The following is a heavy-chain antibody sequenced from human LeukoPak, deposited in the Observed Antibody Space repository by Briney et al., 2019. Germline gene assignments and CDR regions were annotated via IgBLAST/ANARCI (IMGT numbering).Heavy chain of an antibody. CDR1: GGSISTGSDY. V-gene: IGHV4-61*02. D-gene: IGHD3-10*01. J-gene: IGHJ6*03. CDR3: ARGGRSRGSMSFYYMDV. Sequence: SQTLSLTCTVSGGSISTGSDYWSWIRQAAGKGLEWIGRIYTSGSTDYNPSLRSRVTISVDTSKNQFSLRLSSVTAADTAVYYCARGGRSRGSMSFYYMDVWGKGATVTVSS. CDR2: IYTSGST.